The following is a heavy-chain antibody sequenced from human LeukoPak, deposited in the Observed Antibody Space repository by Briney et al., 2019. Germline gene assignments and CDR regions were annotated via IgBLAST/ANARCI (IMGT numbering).Heavy chain of an antibody. D-gene: IGHD3-3*02. Sequence: GGSLRLSCAASGFTLSSYWMSWVRQAPGKGLEWVANIKQDGSEKYYVDSVKGRFTISRDNAKNSLYLQMNSLRAEDTAVYYCARVHSIFGVVMYYFDYWGQGTLVTVSS. CDR1: GFTLSSYW. J-gene: IGHJ4*02. V-gene: IGHV3-7*01. CDR3: ARVHSIFGVVMYYFDY. CDR2: IKQDGSEK.